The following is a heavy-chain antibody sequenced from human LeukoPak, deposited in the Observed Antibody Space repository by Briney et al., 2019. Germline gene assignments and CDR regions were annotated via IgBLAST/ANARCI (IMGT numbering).Heavy chain of an antibody. D-gene: IGHD3-3*01. CDR2: IYTSGST. Sequence: SETLSLTCTVSGGSISSGSYYWSWIRQPAGKGLEWIGRIYTSGSTNYNPSLKSRVTISVDTSKNQFSLKLSSVTAADTAVYYCARGVTYDFWSGYPRPHHMDVWGKGTTVTVSS. V-gene: IGHV4-61*02. CDR3: ARGVTYDFWSGYPRPHHMDV. J-gene: IGHJ6*03. CDR1: GGSISSGSYY.